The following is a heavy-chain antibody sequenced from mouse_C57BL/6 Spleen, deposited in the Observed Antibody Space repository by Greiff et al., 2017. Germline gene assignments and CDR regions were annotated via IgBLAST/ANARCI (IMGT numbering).Heavy chain of an antibody. Sequence: VQLQQSGPELVKPGASVKISCKASGYTFTDYYMNWVKQSHGKSLEWIGDINPNNGGTSYNQKFKGKATLTVDKSSSTAYMELRSLTSEDSAVYYCARGPYGRMDYWGQGTSVTVSS. CDR3: ARGPYGRMDY. CDR1: GYTFTDYY. D-gene: IGHD1-1*01. V-gene: IGHV1-26*01. J-gene: IGHJ4*01. CDR2: INPNNGGT.